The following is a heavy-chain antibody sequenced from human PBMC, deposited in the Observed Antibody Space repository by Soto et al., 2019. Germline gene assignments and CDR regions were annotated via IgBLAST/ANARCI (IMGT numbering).Heavy chain of an antibody. D-gene: IGHD3-22*01. Sequence: EVQLVESGGGLVQPGRSLRLSCAASGFTFDDYVMHWVRRAPGKGLEWVSGIHSSGGTMYAESVRGRFTISRDNSQSTVHLQMNSLRAEDTAVYYCAREAPDSSGYYNIDYWGQGTLVTVSS. J-gene: IGHJ4*02. CDR1: GFTFDDYV. V-gene: IGHV3-9*01. CDR2: IHSSGGT. CDR3: AREAPDSSGYYNIDY.